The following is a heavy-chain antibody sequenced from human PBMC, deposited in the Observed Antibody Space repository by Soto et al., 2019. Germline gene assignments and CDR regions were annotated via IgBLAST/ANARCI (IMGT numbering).Heavy chain of an antibody. CDR2: ISGSGTTI. J-gene: IGHJ4*02. V-gene: IGHV3-48*03. Sequence: GVSLSLSCVASGFTFSNYDMNWARQAPGKGPEWVSHISGSGTTIYYADSVRGRFTIARDNAKNSLYLQMNSLRAEDRAIYYCARGYTGGWSRGGYFDYWGQGTLVTVSS. CDR1: GFTFSNYD. CDR3: ARGYTGGWSRGGYFDY. D-gene: IGHD6-19*01.